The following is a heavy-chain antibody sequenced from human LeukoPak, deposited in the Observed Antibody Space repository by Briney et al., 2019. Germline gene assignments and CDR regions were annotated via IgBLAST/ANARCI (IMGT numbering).Heavy chain of an antibody. CDR2: IY. J-gene: IGHJ4*02. CDR1: GGSISSYY. CDR3: AASHYYDSSGYGLTEY. Sequence: SETLSLTCTVSGGSISSYYWSWIRQPPGKGLEWIGYIYNYNPSLKSRVTTAVDTSKNQFSLKLSSVTAADTAVYYCAASHYYDSSGYGLTEYWGQGTLVTVSS. V-gene: IGHV4-59*01. D-gene: IGHD3-22*01.